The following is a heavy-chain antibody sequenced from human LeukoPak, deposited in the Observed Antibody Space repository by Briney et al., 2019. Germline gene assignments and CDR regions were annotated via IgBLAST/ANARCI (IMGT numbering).Heavy chain of an antibody. CDR2: ISYDGSNK. J-gene: IGHJ4*02. CDR3: AKGGYYYDFWSGYFDY. D-gene: IGHD3-3*01. Sequence: GRSLRLSCAASGFTFSSYGMHWVRQAPGKGLEWVAVISYDGSNKYYADSVKGRFTISRDNSKNTLYLRMNSLRAEDTAVYYCAKGGYYYDFWSGYFDYWGQGTLVTVSS. CDR1: GFTFSSYG. V-gene: IGHV3-30*18.